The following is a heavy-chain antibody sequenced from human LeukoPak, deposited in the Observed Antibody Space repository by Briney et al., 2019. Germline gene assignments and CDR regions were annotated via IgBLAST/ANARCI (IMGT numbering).Heavy chain of an antibody. CDR3: ARVAGPEGASWIWFGEKGWFDP. D-gene: IGHD3-10*01. CDR1: GGTFSSYA. Sequence: SVKVSCKASGGTFSSYAISWVRQAPGQGLEWMGRNIPILGIANYAQKFQGRVTITADKSTSTAYMELSSLRSEDTAVYYCARVAGPEGASWIWFGEKGWFDPWGQGTLVTVSS. V-gene: IGHV1-69*04. CDR2: NIPILGIA. J-gene: IGHJ5*02.